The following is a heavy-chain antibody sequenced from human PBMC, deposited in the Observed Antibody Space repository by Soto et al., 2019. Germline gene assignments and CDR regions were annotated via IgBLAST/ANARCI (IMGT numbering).Heavy chain of an antibody. V-gene: IGHV3-23*01. J-gene: IGHJ3*02. CDR1: GFSFSSYA. D-gene: IGHD3-10*01. CDR3: AKGPDPGAFDI. Sequence: EVQLLESGGGLVQPGGSLRLSCAASGFSFSSYAISWVRQAPGRGLEWVSTFRDTGDKTYYADSVKGRFTVSRDISQNTLYPQMNGLSPDDTAIYYCAKGPDPGAFDIWGQGTMVTVSS. CDR2: FRDTGDKT.